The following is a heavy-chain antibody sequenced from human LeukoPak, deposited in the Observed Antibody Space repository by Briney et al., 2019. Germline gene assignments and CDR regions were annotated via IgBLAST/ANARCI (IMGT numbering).Heavy chain of an antibody. CDR3: ASGTVGNYALDY. D-gene: IGHD1-7*01. CDR1: GFTFRRYN. CDR2: ISSTGTYI. Sequence: GGSLRLSCAASGFTFRRYNMIWVRQAPGKGLEWVSSISSTGTYIYYRDSLKGRFTISRDNAKNSLYLQVDSLRVEDTAVYFCASGTVGNYALDYWGQGALVTVSS. J-gene: IGHJ4*02. V-gene: IGHV3-21*01.